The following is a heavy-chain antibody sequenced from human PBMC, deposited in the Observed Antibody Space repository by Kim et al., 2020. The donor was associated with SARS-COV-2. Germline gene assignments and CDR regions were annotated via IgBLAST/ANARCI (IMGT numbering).Heavy chain of an antibody. CDR2: ISYDGSNK. Sequence: GGSLRLSCAASGFTFSSYAMHWVRQAPGKGLEWVAVISYDGSNKYYADSVKGRFTISRDNSKNTLYLQMNSLRAEDTAVYYCARDFLSSSTSALGYWGQGTLVTVSS. D-gene: IGHD2-2*01. CDR3: ARDFLSSSTSALGY. J-gene: IGHJ4*02. CDR1: GFTFSSYA. V-gene: IGHV3-30*04.